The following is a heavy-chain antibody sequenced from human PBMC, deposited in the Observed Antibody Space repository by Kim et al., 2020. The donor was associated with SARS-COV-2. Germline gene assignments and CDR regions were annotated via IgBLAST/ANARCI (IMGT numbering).Heavy chain of an antibody. D-gene: IGHD6-13*01. Sequence: KYSADTVKGQLPISRDNPKNTLYLQMNSLRAEDTAVYYCASLSFSSSPFDYWGQGTLVTVSS. CDR3: ASLSFSSSPFDY. CDR2: K. V-gene: IGHV3-30*03. J-gene: IGHJ4*02.